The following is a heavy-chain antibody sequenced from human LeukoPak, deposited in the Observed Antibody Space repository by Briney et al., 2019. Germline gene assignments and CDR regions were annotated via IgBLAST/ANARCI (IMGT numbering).Heavy chain of an antibody. CDR1: GYTFTSYG. CDR3: ARVGDILTPDAFDI. Sequence: ASVKVSCKASGYTFTSYGISWARQAPGQGLEWMGWINPNSGGTNYAQKFQGRVTMTRDTSISTAYMELSRLRSDDTAVYYCARVGDILTPDAFDIWGQGTMVTVSS. V-gene: IGHV1-2*02. J-gene: IGHJ3*02. CDR2: INPNSGGT.